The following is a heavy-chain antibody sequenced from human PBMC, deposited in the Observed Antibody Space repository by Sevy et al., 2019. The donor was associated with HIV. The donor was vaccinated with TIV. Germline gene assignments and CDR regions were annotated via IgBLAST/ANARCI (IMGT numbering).Heavy chain of an antibody. D-gene: IGHD3-10*01. Sequence: GGSLRLSCAASGFTFSYYNMNWVRQAPGKGLEWVSSISSGSSYIFYVESVKGRFTISRDNAKDSLFLQMNSLSAEDTAVYYCARNLDYYASGPPDSWGRGTLVTVSS. CDR3: ARNLDYYASGPPDS. CDR1: GFTFSYYN. J-gene: IGHJ4*02. CDR2: ISSGSSYI. V-gene: IGHV3-21*01.